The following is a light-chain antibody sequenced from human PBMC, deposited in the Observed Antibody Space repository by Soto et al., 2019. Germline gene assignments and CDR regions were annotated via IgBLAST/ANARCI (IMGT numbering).Light chain of an antibody. V-gene: IGLV2-18*02. J-gene: IGLJ1*01. CDR1: SSDVGSYNG. CDR2: EGS. CDR3: NSYTISGTYV. Sequence: QSVLTQPPSVSGSPGQSVTISCTGTSSDVGSYNGVSWYQQPPGTAPKLIIYEGSTRPSGVPDRFSGSKSGNTASLTISGLQAEDEADYYCNSYTISGTYVFGTGTKVPVL.